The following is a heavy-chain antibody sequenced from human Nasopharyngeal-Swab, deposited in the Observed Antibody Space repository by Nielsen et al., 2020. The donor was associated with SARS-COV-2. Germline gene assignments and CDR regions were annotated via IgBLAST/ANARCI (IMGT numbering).Heavy chain of an antibody. CDR3: ATVKGGAVWYSRFFDY. V-gene: IGHV4-34*01. D-gene: IGHD2-21*01. J-gene: IGHJ4*02. CDR1: GGSISSYY. CDR2: INRFGSI. Sequence: SETLSLTCTVSGGSISSYYWSWIRQPPGEGLEWIGEINRFGSINYNPSLKSRVSMSRDTSKNHFSLNLSSVTAADTAVYYCATVKGGAVWYSRFFDYWGQGALVTVSS.